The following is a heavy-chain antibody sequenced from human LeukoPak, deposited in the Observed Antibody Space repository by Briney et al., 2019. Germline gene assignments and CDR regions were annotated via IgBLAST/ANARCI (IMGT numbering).Heavy chain of an antibody. CDR3: ATTDYYYFVDV. CDR2: VYYSGST. Sequence: SETLSLTCSVSGGSISSSSYYWGVIRQPPGKGQEWIGSVYYSGSTYYNPSLKSRLTISVDTSKNQFSLKLSSVTASDTAVYYCATTDYYYFVDVWGKGTAVTVSS. J-gene: IGHJ6*03. V-gene: IGHV4-39*01. CDR1: GGSISSSSYY.